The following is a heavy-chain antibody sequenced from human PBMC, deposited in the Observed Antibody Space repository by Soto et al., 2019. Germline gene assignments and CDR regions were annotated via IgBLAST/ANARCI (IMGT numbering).Heavy chain of an antibody. CDR3: VSEPPFDY. V-gene: IGHV3-30-3*01. CDR2: ISYDGSSK. J-gene: IGHJ4*02. Sequence: QVQLVESGGGVVQSGRSLRLSCAASGFTFSTYTMHWVRQAPGKGLEWVAGISYDGSSKYYADSVKGRFTISRDNSKNTLYLQVNSLRAEDTAVYYCVSEPPFDYWGQGTLVTVSS. CDR1: GFTFSTYT.